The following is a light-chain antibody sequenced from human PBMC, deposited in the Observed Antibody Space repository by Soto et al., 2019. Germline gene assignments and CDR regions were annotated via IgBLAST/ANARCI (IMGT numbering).Light chain of an antibody. J-gene: IGKJ1*01. CDR1: QSIDNY. V-gene: IGKV1-39*01. CDR3: QQCFRPPPT. CDR2: AAS. Sequence: DIQMTQSPSSLSASVGDRVTITCRASQSIDNYLSWYQQIPGKAPKLLIYAASNLQRGVPSRFSGSGSGTEFTLTISNRQPDDFAVYYCQQCFRPPPTFGHGTKVENK.